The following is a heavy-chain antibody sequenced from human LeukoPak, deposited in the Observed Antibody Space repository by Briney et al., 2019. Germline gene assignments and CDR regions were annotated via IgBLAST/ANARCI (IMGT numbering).Heavy chain of an antibody. V-gene: IGHV3-30*18. Sequence: GRSLRLSCAASGFTFSSYGTHWVRQAPGKGLGWVAVISYDGSKKYYADSVKGRFTISRDNSKNTLYLHMNRLRAEDTAVYYCAKWCQLRYFVWPSPPVFQHWGQGTLVTVSS. D-gene: IGHD3-9*01. J-gene: IGHJ1*01. CDR3: AKWCQLRYFVWPSPPVFQH. CDR1: GFTFSSYG. CDR2: ISYDGSKK.